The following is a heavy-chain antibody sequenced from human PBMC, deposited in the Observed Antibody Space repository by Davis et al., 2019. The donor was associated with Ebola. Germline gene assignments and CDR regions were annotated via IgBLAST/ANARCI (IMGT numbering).Heavy chain of an antibody. V-gene: IGHV1-69*13. J-gene: IGHJ4*02. D-gene: IGHD4-17*01. Sequence: LVKVSCKASGGTFSSYAISWVRQAPGQGLEWMGGIIPIFGTANYAQKFQGRVTITADESTSTAYMELSSLRSEDTAVYYCARGRNDYGDQPYFDYWGQGTLVTVSS. CDR1: GGTFSSYA. CDR2: IIPIFGTA. CDR3: ARGRNDYGDQPYFDY.